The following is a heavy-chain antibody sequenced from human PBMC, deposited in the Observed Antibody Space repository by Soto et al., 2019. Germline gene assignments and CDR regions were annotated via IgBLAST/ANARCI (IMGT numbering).Heavy chain of an antibody. CDR1: GGTFSSDA. D-gene: IGHD3-22*01. CDR3: ARDKSADSSGYLYYFDY. CDR2: IIPIFGTI. V-gene: IGHV1-69*06. J-gene: IGHJ4*02. Sequence: QVQLVQSGAKVKKPGSSVKVSYKPSGGTFSSDAITWVRQAPGQGLEWMGGIIPIFGTINYAQKFQGRVTITADKSTATAYMELSSLRSEDTAIYYCARDKSADSSGYLYYFDYWGQGTLVTVSS.